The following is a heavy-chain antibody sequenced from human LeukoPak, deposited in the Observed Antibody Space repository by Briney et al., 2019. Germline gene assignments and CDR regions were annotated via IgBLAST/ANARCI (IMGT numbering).Heavy chain of an antibody. D-gene: IGHD6-13*01. CDR1: GGSFSGYY. CDR2: INHSGST. V-gene: IGHV4-34*01. J-gene: IGHJ3*02. CDR3: AREDSSTWGGAFDI. Sequence: PSETLSLTCAVYGGSFSGYYWSWIRQPPGKGLEWIGEINHSGSTNYNPSLKSRVTISVDTSKNQFSLKLSSVTAADTAVYYCAREDSSTWGGAFDIWGQGTMVTVSS.